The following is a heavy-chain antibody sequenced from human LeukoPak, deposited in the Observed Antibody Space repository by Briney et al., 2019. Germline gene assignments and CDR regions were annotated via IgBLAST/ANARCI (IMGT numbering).Heavy chain of an antibody. CDR2: MNPNSGNT. CDR1: GYTFTSYD. Sequence: ASVKVSCKASGYTFTSYDINWVRQATGQGLEWMGWMNPNSGNTGYAQKFQGRVTMTRNTSISTAYMELSSLRSEDTAVYYCARGLRGLWFGELTRYYFDYWCQGTLVTVSS. J-gene: IGHJ4*02. V-gene: IGHV1-8*01. CDR3: ARGLRGLWFGELTRYYFDY. D-gene: IGHD3-10*01.